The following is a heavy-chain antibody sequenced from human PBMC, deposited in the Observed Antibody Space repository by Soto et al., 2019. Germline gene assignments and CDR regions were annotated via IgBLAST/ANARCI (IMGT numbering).Heavy chain of an antibody. CDR3: ARDKGPSITAYGS. CDR1: GGTSSSYA. CDR2: IIPIFGTA. V-gene: IGHV1-69*13. Sequence: ASVKVSCKASGGTSSSYAISWVRQAPGQGLEWMGGIIPIFGTANYAQKFQGRVTITADESTSTAYMELSSLRSEDTAVYYCARDKGPSITAYGSWGQGTLVTVSS. D-gene: IGHD3-10*01. J-gene: IGHJ4*02.